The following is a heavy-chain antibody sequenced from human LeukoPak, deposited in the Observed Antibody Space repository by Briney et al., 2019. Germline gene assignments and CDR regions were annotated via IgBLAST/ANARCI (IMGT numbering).Heavy chain of an antibody. CDR1: GGSISSGSYY. Sequence: PSETLSLTCTVSGGSISSGSYYWSWIRQPAGKGLEWIGRIYTSGSTNYNPSLKSRVTISVDTSKNQFSLKLSSVTAADTAVYYCARERDSSGPQPPLDYWGQGTLVTVSS. CDR3: ARERDSSGPQPPLDY. J-gene: IGHJ4*02. D-gene: IGHD3-22*01. CDR2: IYTSGST. V-gene: IGHV4-61*02.